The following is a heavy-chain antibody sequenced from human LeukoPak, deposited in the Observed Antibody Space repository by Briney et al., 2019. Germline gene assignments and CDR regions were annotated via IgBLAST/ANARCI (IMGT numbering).Heavy chain of an antibody. J-gene: IGHJ4*02. Sequence: SETLSLTCTVSGGSISRYYWSWIRQPPGKGLEWIGYIYYSGSTNYNPSRKSRVTISVDTSKNQFSLKLSSVTAADTAVYYCARLTLVSGVWYFDYWGQGTLVTVSS. CDR3: ARLTLVSGVWYFDY. V-gene: IGHV4-59*08. D-gene: IGHD3-10*01. CDR1: GGSISRYY. CDR2: IYYSGST.